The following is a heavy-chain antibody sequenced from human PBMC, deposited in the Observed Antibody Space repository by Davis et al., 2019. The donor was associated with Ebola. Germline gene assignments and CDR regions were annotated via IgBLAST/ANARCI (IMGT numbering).Heavy chain of an antibody. Sequence: GSLRLSCAASGFTFSSSEMNWVRHAPGKGLEWVSYISSSSSTIYYADSVKGRFTISRDNAKNSLYLQMNSLREEDTAVYYCASITMIASYHFDYWGQGTLVTVSS. CDR2: ISSSSSTI. J-gene: IGHJ4*02. CDR1: GFTFSSSE. CDR3: ASITMIASYHFDY. D-gene: IGHD3-22*01. V-gene: IGHV3-48*02.